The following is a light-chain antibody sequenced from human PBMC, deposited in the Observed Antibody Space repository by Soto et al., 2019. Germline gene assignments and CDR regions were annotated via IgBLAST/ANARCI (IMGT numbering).Light chain of an antibody. CDR2: DAS. V-gene: IGKV1-5*01. CDR3: QQYQTYFLT. J-gene: IGKJ4*01. CDR1: QSVGTW. Sequence: DIPMTQSPSTLSASIGDRVTITCRASQSVGTWLAWFQQRPGKAPKLLIYDASSLESGVPSRFSGSGSGTEFTLTITNLQPDDFATYHCQQYQTYFLTFGGGTKVEIK.